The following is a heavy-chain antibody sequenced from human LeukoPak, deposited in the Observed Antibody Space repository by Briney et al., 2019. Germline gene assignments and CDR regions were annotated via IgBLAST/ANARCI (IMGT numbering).Heavy chain of an antibody. V-gene: IGHV4-39*01. CDR2: IYYSGST. J-gene: IGHJ6*02. CDR1: GGSISSSSYY. CDR3: ARLNVDTAMVTSSGLYYYYGMDV. D-gene: IGHD5-18*01. Sequence: PSETLSLTCTVSGGSISSSSYYWGWIRQPPGKGLEWIGSIYYSGSTYYNPSLKSRVTISVDTSKNQFSLKLSSVTAADTAVYYCARLNVDTAMVTSSGLYYYYGMDVWGQGTTVTVSS.